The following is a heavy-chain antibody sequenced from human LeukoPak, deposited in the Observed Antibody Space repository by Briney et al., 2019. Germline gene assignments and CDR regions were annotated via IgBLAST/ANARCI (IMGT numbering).Heavy chain of an antibody. CDR3: AVYCSGGSCYLTFDY. V-gene: IGHV4-39*07. D-gene: IGHD2-15*01. CDR2: IYYSGST. Sequence: SSETLSLTCTVSGGSISSSSYYWGWIRQPPGKGLEWIGSIYYSGSTYYNPSLKSRVTISVDTSKNQFSLKLSSVTAADTAVYYCAVYCSGGSCYLTFDYWGQGTLVTVSS. J-gene: IGHJ4*02. CDR1: GGSISSSSYY.